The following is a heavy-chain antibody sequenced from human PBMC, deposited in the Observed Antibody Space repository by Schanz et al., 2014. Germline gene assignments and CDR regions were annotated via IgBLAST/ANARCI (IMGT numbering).Heavy chain of an antibody. CDR2: IWYDGSNE. CDR1: GFTFSSYA. Sequence: VHLLESGGGLVQPGGSLRLSCAASGFTFSSYAMSWVRQSPGKGLEWVALIWYDGSNEYYADSVKGRFTISRDNPKKTLYLQMNSLRAEDTAVYYCARDHQWLARYYMDVWGKGTTVTVSS. CDR3: ARDHQWLARYYMDV. D-gene: IGHD6-19*01. V-gene: IGHV3-33*08. J-gene: IGHJ6*03.